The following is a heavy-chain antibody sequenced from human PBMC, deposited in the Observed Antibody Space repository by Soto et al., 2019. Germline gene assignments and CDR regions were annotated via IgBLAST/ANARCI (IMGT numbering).Heavy chain of an antibody. Sequence: PSETLSLTCAVSGYSISSGYYWGWIRQPPGKGLEWIGSIYHSGSTYYNPSLKSRVTISVDTSKNQFSLKLSSVTAADTAVYYCARERREEIHDGYDIDYWGQGTLVTVSS. D-gene: IGHD5-12*01. V-gene: IGHV4-38-2*02. J-gene: IGHJ4*02. CDR2: IYHSGST. CDR3: ARERREEIHDGYDIDY. CDR1: GYSISSGYY.